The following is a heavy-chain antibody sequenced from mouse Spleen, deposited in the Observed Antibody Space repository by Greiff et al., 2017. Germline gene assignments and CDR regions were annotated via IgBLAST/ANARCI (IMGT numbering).Heavy chain of an antibody. CDR2: ISSGGSYT. V-gene: IGHV5-9-3*01. CDR1: GFTFSSYA. D-gene: IGHD1-3*01. J-gene: IGHJ2*01. CDR3: ARHELSYFDY. Sequence: DVQLVESGGGLVKPGGSLKLSCAASGFTFSSYAMSWVRQTPEKRLEWVATISSGGSYTYYPDSVKGRFTISRDNAKNTLYLQMSSLRSEDTAMYYCARHELSYFDYWGQGTTLTVSS.